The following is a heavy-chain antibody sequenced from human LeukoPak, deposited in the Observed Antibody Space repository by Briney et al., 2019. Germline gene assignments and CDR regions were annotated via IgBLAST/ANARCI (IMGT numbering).Heavy chain of an antibody. J-gene: IGHJ3*02. Sequence: SETLSLTCAVYGGSFSGYYWSWIRQPPGKGLEWIGEINHSGSTNYNPSLKSRVTISVDTSKNQFSLKLSSVTAADTAVYYCARVHYYDSSDAFDIWGQGTMVTVSS. CDR1: GGSFSGYY. D-gene: IGHD3-22*01. CDR2: INHSGST. CDR3: ARVHYYDSSDAFDI. V-gene: IGHV4-34*01.